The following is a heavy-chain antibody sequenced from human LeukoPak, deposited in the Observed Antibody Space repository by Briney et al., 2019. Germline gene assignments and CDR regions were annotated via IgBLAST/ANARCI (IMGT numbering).Heavy chain of an antibody. D-gene: IGHD1-1*01. CDR3: ARDRGTADFDY. Sequence: HPGGSLRLSCAASGFTFSSYGMHWVRQAPGKGLEWVAVISYDGSNKYYADSVKGRFTISRDNAKNSLYLQMNSLRAEDTAVYYCARDRGTADFDYWGQGTLVTVSS. V-gene: IGHV3-30*03. CDR1: GFTFSSYG. CDR2: ISYDGSNK. J-gene: IGHJ4*02.